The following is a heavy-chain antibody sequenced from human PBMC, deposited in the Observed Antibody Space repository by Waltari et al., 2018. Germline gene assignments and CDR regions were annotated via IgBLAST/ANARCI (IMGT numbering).Heavy chain of an antibody. CDR2: IYHSGST. D-gene: IGHD3-22*01. V-gene: IGHV4-4*02. CDR3: ARGSYDSSGYHSGGAFDI. CDR1: GGSISSSNW. J-gene: IGHJ3*02. Sequence: QVQLQESGPGLVTPSGTLSLTCAISGGSISSSNWWSWVSHPRGQGLEWIGEIYHSGSTNYNPSLKSRVTISVDKSKTQFSLKLSSVTAADTAVYYCARGSYDSSGYHSGGAFDIWGQGTMVTVSS.